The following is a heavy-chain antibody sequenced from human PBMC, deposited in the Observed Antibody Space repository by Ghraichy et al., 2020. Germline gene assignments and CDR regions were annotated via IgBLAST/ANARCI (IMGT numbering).Heavy chain of an antibody. CDR2: IYYSGST. CDR3: ARAFGIVLASPNPQNAFDI. D-gene: IGHD2-15*01. V-gene: IGHV4-31*03. J-gene: IGHJ3*02. CDR1: GGSISSGGYY. Sequence: SETLSLTCTVSGGSISSGGYYWSWIRQHPGKGLEWIGYIYYSGSTYYNPSLKSRVTISVDTSKNQFSLKLSSVTAADTAVYYCARAFGIVLASPNPQNAFDIWGQGTMVTVSS.